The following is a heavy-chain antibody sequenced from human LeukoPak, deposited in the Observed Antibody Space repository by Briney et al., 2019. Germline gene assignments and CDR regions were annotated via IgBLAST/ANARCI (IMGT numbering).Heavy chain of an antibody. V-gene: IGHV3-23*01. D-gene: IGHD3-10*02. CDR1: GFTFSTYG. Sequence: PGGSLRLSCAASGFTFSTYGMSWVRQAPGKGLEWVSAISGSGGSTYYADSVKGRFTISRDNSKNTLYLQMNSLKAEDTAVYYCASILWLYYYGRGGAFDIWGQGTMVTVSS. CDR3: ASILWLYYYGRGGAFDI. J-gene: IGHJ3*02. CDR2: ISGSGGST.